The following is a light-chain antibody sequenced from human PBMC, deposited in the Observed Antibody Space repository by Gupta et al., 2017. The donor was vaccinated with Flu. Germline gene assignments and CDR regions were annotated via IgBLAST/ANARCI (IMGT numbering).Light chain of an antibody. Sequence: DIVMTQSPHSLAVSLGERATINCKSSQSVLYSSNNKNYLAWYQQKPGQPPKLLIYWASTRESGVPDRFSGSGSGTDFTLTISSLQAEDVAVYYCQQYYSTPQNSFGQGTKLEIK. V-gene: IGKV4-1*01. CDR2: WAS. J-gene: IGKJ2*03. CDR1: QSVLYSSNNKNY. CDR3: QQYYSTPQNS.